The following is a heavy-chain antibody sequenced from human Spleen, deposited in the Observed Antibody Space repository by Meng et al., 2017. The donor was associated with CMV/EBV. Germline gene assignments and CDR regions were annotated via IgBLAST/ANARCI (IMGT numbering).Heavy chain of an antibody. CDR2: IYSGGSTT. CDR3: AKVDCSGGSCYPIDY. J-gene: IGHJ4*02. V-gene: IGHV3-23*03. CDR1: GFTFSSYA. Sequence: GESLKISCAASGFTFSSYAMSWVRQAPGKGLEWVSVIYSGGSTTYYADSVKGRFTISRDNSKNTLYLQMNSLRAEDTAVYYCAKVDCSGGSCYPIDYWGQGTLVTVSS. D-gene: IGHD2-15*01.